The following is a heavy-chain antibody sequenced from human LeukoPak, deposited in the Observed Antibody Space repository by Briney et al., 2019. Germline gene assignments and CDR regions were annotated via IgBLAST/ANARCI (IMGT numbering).Heavy chain of an antibody. V-gene: IGHV3-21*01. CDR3: VTYGSPWNRVDH. J-gene: IGHJ4*02. CDR1: GFTFSPYN. Sequence: KPGGSLRLSCAASGFTFSPYNMNWVRQAPGKGLEWVSSMSSSTTYINYADSVNGRFTISRDSTNNLLYLQMNSLRAEDTAVYYCVTYGSPWNRVDHWGQGTLVTVSS. D-gene: IGHD1-1*01. CDR2: MSSSTTYI.